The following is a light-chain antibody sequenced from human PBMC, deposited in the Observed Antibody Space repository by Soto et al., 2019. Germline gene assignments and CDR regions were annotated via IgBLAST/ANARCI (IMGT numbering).Light chain of an antibody. Sequence: EIVLTQSPGTLSLSPGERATLTCRASQSVTSNFLAWYQQKPGQAPRLLMYGASNRATGIPDRFSGSGSGTDFTLTISRLEPEDFALYYCHQYGSSPLTFGPGTKVDLK. J-gene: IGKJ3*01. CDR1: QSVTSNF. V-gene: IGKV3-20*01. CDR2: GAS. CDR3: HQYGSSPLT.